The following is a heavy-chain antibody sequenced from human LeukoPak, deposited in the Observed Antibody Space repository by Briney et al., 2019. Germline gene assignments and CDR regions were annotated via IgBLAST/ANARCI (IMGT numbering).Heavy chain of an antibody. J-gene: IGHJ4*02. CDR3: AKDYDSSGYYEYYFDY. CDR1: GFILRPYW. Sequence: PGGSLRLSCAASGFILRPYWMHWVRQAPGKGLEWVSAISGSGGSTYYADSVKGRFTISRDNSKNTLYLQMNSLRAEDTAVYYCAKDYDSSGYYEYYFDYWGQGTLVTVSS. V-gene: IGHV3-23*01. D-gene: IGHD3-22*01. CDR2: ISGSGGST.